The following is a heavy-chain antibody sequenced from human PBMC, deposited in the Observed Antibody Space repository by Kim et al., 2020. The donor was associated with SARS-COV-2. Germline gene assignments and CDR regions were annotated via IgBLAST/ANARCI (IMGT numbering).Heavy chain of an antibody. CDR3: ARGSGDPLLWFREFVESFDY. CDR2: ISYDGSNK. V-gene: IGHV3-30*04. D-gene: IGHD3-10*01. CDR1: GFTFSSYA. J-gene: IGHJ4*02. Sequence: GGSLRLSCAASGFTFSSYAMHWVRQAPGKGLEWVAVISYDGSNKYYVDSVKGRFTISRDNSKNTLYLQMNSLRAEDTAVYYCARGSGDPLLWFREFVESFDYWGQGTQVTVSS.